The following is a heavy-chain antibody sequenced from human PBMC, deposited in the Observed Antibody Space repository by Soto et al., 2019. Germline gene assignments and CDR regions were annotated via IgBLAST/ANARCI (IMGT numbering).Heavy chain of an antibody. CDR3: ATAVPFDY. Sequence: PGGSLRLSCGASGFTVSGNSLSWVRQAPGKGLEWVSYIFTDGSTYYADSVKGRFTISRDNAKNTLYLQMHSLRAEDTAVYYCATAVPFDYWGQGTLVTVSS. CDR1: GFTVSGNS. CDR2: IFTDGST. J-gene: IGHJ4*02. D-gene: IGHD2-2*01. V-gene: IGHV3-53*01.